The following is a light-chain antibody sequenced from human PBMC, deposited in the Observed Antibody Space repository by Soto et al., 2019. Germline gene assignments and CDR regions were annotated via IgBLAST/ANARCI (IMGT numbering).Light chain of an antibody. CDR1: QSISNY. J-gene: IGKJ4*01. CDR3: QHSYNTPLT. V-gene: IGKV1-39*01. CDR2: SAS. Sequence: DIQMPQSPSSLSASVGDRVTITCRASQSISNYLNWYQQKPGKAPKLLIYSASSLQSGVPSRFSSGGSGTDFTLTISSLQAEDFATYHCQHSYNTPLTGGGGTKVEIK.